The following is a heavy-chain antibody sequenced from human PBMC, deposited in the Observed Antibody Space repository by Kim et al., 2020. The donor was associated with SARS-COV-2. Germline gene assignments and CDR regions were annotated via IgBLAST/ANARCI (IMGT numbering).Heavy chain of an antibody. CDR2: IKQHGNEK. CDR3: ARYNSRNYGMDV. D-gene: IGHD6-13*01. Sequence: GESLRLSCAVSGFTFSNYWMSWVRQAPGKGLEWVANIKQHGNEKHYVDSVKGRFTISGDNAKKSLYLQMNSLRAEDTAVYYCARYNSRNYGMDVWGQGTTVTVSS. J-gene: IGHJ6*02. V-gene: IGHV3-7*03. CDR1: GFTFSNYW.